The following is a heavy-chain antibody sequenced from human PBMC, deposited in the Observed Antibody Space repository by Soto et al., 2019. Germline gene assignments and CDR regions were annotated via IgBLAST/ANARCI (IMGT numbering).Heavy chain of an antibody. V-gene: IGHV4-30-2*01. CDR3: ATYSAYAKYYFDY. Sequence: SETLSLTCAVSGGSITSSGYSWSWLRQPPGKGLDGIAYIYPNGTIFYNPSLNSPVNISVNTSNNQFSLMLSAVTAADTAVYYCATYSAYAKYYFDYWGRGTLVTVSS. CDR1: GGSITSSGYS. CDR2: IYPNGTI. J-gene: IGHJ4*02. D-gene: IGHD5-12*01.